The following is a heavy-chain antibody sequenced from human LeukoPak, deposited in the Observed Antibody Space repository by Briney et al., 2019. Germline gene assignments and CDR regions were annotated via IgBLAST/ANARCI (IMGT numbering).Heavy chain of an antibody. Sequence: SETLSLTCTVSGGSISSYYWSWIRQPPGKGLEWIGYIYYSGSTNYNPSLKSRVTISVDRSKNQFSLKLSSVTAADTAVYYCARERSGYIDYWGQGTLVTVSS. CDR1: GGSISSYY. V-gene: IGHV4-59*12. CDR3: ARERSGYIDY. CDR2: IYYSGST. D-gene: IGHD3-3*01. J-gene: IGHJ4*02.